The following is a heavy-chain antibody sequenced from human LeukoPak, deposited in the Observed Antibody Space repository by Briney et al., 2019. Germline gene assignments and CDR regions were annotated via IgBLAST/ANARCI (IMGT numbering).Heavy chain of an antibody. J-gene: IGHJ4*02. Sequence: SETLSLTCTVSGGSFSSSSYYWGWIRQPPGKGLEWIGVISSYSGSTFYNPSLKGRVTISVGPSKNQFSLMLSSVPAADTAVYYCARWYGSGNYYFGHWGQGTLVTVSS. CDR1: GGSFSSSSYY. V-gene: IGHV4-39*01. CDR3: ARWYGSGNYYFGH. D-gene: IGHD3-10*01. CDR2: ISSYSGST.